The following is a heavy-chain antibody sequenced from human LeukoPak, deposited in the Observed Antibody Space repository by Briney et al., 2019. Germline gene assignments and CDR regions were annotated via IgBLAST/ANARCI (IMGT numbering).Heavy chain of an antibody. CDR1: GFTFSGFW. J-gene: IGHJ4*02. V-gene: IGHV3-7*01. Sequence: GGSLRLSCAASGFTFSGFWEKWVRQAPGKGLEGVDNINQDESQKYYVDSVKGRFTISRDNAKNSLYLQMNSLRAEDTAVYYCARGHHTRGVYDYWGQGTLVTVSS. D-gene: IGHD3-10*01. CDR3: ARGHHTRGVYDY. CDR2: INQDESQK.